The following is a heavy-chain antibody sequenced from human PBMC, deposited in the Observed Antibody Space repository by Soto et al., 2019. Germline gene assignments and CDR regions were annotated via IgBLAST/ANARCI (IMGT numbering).Heavy chain of an antibody. CDR3: ARVPSCGGDCYFDY. CDR1: GDTFSTYT. V-gene: IGHV1-69*13. CDR2: IIPRSGTS. J-gene: IGHJ4*02. D-gene: IGHD2-21*02. Sequence: ASVKVSCKASGDTFSTYTITWVRQAPGQGLEWMGGIIPRSGTSNYAQKFQGRVTITADESTSTAYMELSSLRAEDTAVYYCARVPSCGGDCYFDYWGQGTLVTVSS.